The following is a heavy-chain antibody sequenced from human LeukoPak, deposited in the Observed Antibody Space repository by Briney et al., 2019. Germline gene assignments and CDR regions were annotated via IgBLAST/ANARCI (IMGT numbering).Heavy chain of an antibody. CDR3: AKGRISGTTPTMDV. Sequence: PWGSLRLSCVASGFTFSSYVMSWVRQAPGKGLEWVSGISGSGASTYLADSVKGRFSMSRDNSKNTLYLQMNSLRAEDTAVYYCAKGRISGTTPTMDVWGQGTAVTVSS. CDR1: GFTFSSYV. D-gene: IGHD1-20*01. CDR2: ISGSGAST. V-gene: IGHV3-23*01. J-gene: IGHJ6*02.